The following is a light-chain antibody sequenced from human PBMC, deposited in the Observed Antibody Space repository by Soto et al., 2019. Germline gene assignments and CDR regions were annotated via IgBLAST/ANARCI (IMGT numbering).Light chain of an antibody. Sequence: DVQMTQSPSTLSASVGDRVTITCRASQSIGDWLAWFQQKPGRAPKLLIYKASNLESGVLSTFSGSASGTEFSLTISSLQPDDFATYYFQQYYDYSWTFGQGTKVDIK. V-gene: IGKV1-5*03. CDR2: KAS. CDR1: QSIGDW. CDR3: QQYYDYSWT. J-gene: IGKJ1*01.